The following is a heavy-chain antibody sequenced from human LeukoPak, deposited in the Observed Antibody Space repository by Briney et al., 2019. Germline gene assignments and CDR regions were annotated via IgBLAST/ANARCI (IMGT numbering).Heavy chain of an antibody. CDR3: AFSSPPKHYDFWSGYYGHFDC. D-gene: IGHD3-3*01. V-gene: IGHV1-69*05. CDR2: IIPIFGTA. Sequence: SVKVSCKASGGTFSSYAISWVRQAPGQGLEWMGGIIPIFGTANYAQKFQGRVTITTDDSTSTAYMELSSLRSEDTAVYYCAFSSPPKHYDFWSGYYGHFDCWGQPTMVTVSS. J-gene: IGHJ4*02. CDR1: GGTFSSYA.